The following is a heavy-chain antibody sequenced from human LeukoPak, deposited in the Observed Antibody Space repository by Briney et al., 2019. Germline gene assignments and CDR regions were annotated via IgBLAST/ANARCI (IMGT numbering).Heavy chain of an antibody. CDR1: GFTLDNYW. Sequence: GGSLSLSCEASGFTLDNYWMTWVRQAPGRGLEWVANLKEDGSVKQHADSVRGRFTISRDNTKNLVFLQMSSLKAEDSAVYYCARDERSGYYIYWGQGILVTVSS. V-gene: IGHV3-7*01. CDR3: ARDERSGYYIY. CDR2: LKEDGSVK. D-gene: IGHD3-22*01. J-gene: IGHJ4*02.